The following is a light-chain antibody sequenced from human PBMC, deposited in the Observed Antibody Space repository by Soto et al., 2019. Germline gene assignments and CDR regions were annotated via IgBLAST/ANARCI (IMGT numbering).Light chain of an antibody. CDR1: QSVSSY. V-gene: IGKV3-20*01. CDR3: QQSGSSPRT. J-gene: IGKJ1*01. CDR2: GAS. Sequence: ERVSTKSPATLSVSTGERATLTCRASQSVSSYLAWYQQKPGQAPRLLIYGASSRATGIPDRFSGSGSGTDFTLTISRLEPEDFAVYCCQQSGSSPRTFGQGTKVDI.